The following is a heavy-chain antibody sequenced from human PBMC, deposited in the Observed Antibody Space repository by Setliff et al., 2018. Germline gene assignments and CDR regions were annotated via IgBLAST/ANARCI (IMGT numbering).Heavy chain of an antibody. CDR2: IHASGSP. J-gene: IGHJ4*01. V-gene: IGHV4-61*02. CDR1: GGSITSGSFY. CDR3: ARERYFDWFFED. Sequence: SETLSLTCTVSGGSITSGSFYWSWIRQPAGKKLEWIGRIHASGSPDYNPSFKSRVTISRDTSTNQFSLKLGSVTAADTAVYYCARERYFDWFFEDWDHGTLVTVSS. D-gene: IGHD3-9*01.